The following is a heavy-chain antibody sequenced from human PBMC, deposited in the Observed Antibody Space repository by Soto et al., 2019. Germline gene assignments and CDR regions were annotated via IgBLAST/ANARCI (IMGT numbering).Heavy chain of an antibody. CDR2: INHRGST. J-gene: IGHJ4*02. D-gene: IGHD3-10*01. V-gene: IGHV4-34*01. CDR3: VRAILYYFDY. CDR1: GGSFSGYY. Sequence: QVQLQQWGAGLLKPSETLSLTCAVYGGSFSGYYWSWIRQPPGKGLEWIGEINHRGSTNYNPSLKIRVTIAVDTSKNQFSLKLSSVTAADTAVYYCVRAILYYFDYWGQGTLVTVSS.